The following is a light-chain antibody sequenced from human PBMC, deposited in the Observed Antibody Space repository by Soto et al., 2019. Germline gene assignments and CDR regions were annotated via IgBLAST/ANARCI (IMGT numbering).Light chain of an antibody. CDR1: QSVNSN. J-gene: IGKJ4*01. V-gene: IGKV3-11*01. Sequence: EIVLTQSPGTLSLSPGERATLSCRASQSVNSNLAWYQQKPGQAPRLLIYDASNRATGIPVRFSGSGSGTDFTLTISSLEPADFAVDYCHQRRDRRLTFGGGTKVEI. CDR3: HQRRDRRLT. CDR2: DAS.